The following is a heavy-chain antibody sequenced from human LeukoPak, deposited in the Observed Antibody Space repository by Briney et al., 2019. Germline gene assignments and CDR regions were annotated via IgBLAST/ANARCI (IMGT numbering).Heavy chain of an antibody. CDR3: ARGYSSSSSSLYYYYMDV. J-gene: IGHJ6*03. D-gene: IGHD6-6*01. CDR2: IHYTGST. Sequence: SETLSLTCTVSGGSISNYWSWIRQSPGKGLECIGYIHYTGSTNYNPSLKSRATISVDTSKNQFSLQLGSVTAADTAVYYCARGYSSSSSSLYYYYMDVWGRGATVTVSS. V-gene: IGHV4-59*08. CDR1: GGSISNY.